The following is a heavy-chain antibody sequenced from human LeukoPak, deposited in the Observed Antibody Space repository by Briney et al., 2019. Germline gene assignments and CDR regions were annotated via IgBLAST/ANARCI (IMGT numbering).Heavy chain of an antibody. V-gene: IGHV3-30*01. CDR1: GFTFSSYA. J-gene: IGHJ6*03. Sequence: GGSLRLSCAASGFTFSSYAMHWVRQAPGKGLEWLAVISYDGTNKYYADSVKGRFTISRDNSKNTLYLQMNSLRDEDTAVYYCARDQGSLPVWFYYYMDVWGGGPTVTVSS. CDR3: ARDQGSLPVWFYYYMDV. D-gene: IGHD3-16*01. CDR2: ISYDGTNK.